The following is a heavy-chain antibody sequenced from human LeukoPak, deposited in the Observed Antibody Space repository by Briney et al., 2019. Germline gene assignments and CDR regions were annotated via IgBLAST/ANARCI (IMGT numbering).Heavy chain of an antibody. D-gene: IGHD3-10*01. V-gene: IGHV3-43D*04. CDR3: AKDRSGNSYGHFDY. J-gene: IGHJ4*02. Sequence: GGSLRLSCAASGFTFDDYAMHWVRQAPGKGLEWVSLISWGGGSTYYADSVKGRFTISGDNSKNSLYLHMNSLRAEDTALYYCAKDRSGNSYGHFDYWGQGTLITVSS. CDR2: ISWGGGST. CDR1: GFTFDDYA.